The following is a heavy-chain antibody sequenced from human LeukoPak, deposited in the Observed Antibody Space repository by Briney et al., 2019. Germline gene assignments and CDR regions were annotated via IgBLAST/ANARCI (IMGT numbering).Heavy chain of an antibody. Sequence: GGSLRLSCAASGLIFSSYAMSWVRQAPGKGLEWVSAISGSGGSTYYADSVKGRFTISRDNSKNTLYLQMNSLRAEDTAVYYCAKSIMIVVAPDYWGQGTLVTVSS. J-gene: IGHJ4*02. CDR1: GLIFSSYA. D-gene: IGHD3-22*01. CDR2: ISGSGGST. CDR3: AKSIMIVVAPDY. V-gene: IGHV3-23*01.